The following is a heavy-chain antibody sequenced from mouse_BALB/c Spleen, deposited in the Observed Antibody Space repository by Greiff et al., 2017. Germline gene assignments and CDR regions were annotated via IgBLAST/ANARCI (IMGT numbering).Heavy chain of an antibody. J-gene: IGHJ3*01. Sequence: EVQLVETGGGLVQPKGSLKLSCAASGFTFNTNAMNWVRQAPGKGLEWVARIRSKSNNYATYYADSVKDRFTISRDDSQSMLYLQMNNLKTEDTAMYYCVRDDGYYEAWFAYWGQGTLVTVSA. CDR3: VRDDGYYEAWFAY. V-gene: IGHV10S3*01. CDR2: IRSKSNNYAT. D-gene: IGHD2-3*01. CDR1: GFTFNTNA.